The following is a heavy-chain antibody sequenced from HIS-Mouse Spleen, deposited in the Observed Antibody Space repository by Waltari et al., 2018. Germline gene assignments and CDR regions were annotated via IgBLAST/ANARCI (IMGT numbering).Heavy chain of an antibody. CDR1: GGSISSSSYY. CDR2: IYYSGRT. J-gene: IGHJ4*02. CDR3: ARVYCTNGVCFFFDY. D-gene: IGHD2-8*01. Sequence: QLQLQESGPGLVKPSETLSLTCTVSGGSISSSSYYWGWIRQPPGKGLEWIGSIYYSGRTYYNPSLKSRVTISVDTSKNQFSLKLSSVTAADTAVYYCARVYCTNGVCFFFDYWGQGTLVTVSS. V-gene: IGHV4-39*07.